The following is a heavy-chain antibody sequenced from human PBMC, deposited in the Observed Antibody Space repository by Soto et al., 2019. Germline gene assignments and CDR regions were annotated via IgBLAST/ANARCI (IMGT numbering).Heavy chain of an antibody. J-gene: IGHJ5*02. V-gene: IGHV4-30-2*01. CDR1: GASISSCGYY. CDR2: IYHSGST. Sequence: QLQLQESGSGLVKPSQTLSLTCAVSGASISSCGYYCSWIRQPPRKGLEWIGYIYHSGSTYYNPSLKSRVTLSVDRSKNQFSLKLISVTDADTAVYYCARVPDRWGQGTLVTVSS. D-gene: IGHD2-2*01. CDR3: ARVPDR.